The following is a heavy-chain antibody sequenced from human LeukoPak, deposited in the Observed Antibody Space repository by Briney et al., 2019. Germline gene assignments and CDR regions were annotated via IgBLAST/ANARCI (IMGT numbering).Heavy chain of an antibody. J-gene: IGHJ4*02. V-gene: IGHV4-38-2*02. D-gene: IGHD6-19*01. Sequence: SETLSLTCTVSGYSISSGYYWGWIRQPPGRGLEWIGSIFYSGSSYFNPSLKSRVTISIDTSKNQFSLRLTSVTAADTAVYHCAREGDSGWYYFDYWGQGTLVTVSS. CDR2: IFYSGSS. CDR1: GYSISSGYY. CDR3: AREGDSGWYYFDY.